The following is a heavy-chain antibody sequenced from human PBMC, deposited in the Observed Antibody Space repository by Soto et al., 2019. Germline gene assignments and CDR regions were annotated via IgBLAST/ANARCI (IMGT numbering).Heavy chain of an antibody. D-gene: IGHD3-22*01. CDR1: GFTFSSYA. V-gene: IGHV3-23*01. Sequence: EVQLLESGGGLVQPGGSLRLSCAASGFTFSSYAMSWVRQAPGKGLEWVSAVSGSGGSTYYADSVKGRFTISRDNSENTLYLQMNSLRAEDTAVYYCAKGSYYYDSSGCRHWGQGTLVTVSS. CDR3: AKGSYYYDSSGCRH. J-gene: IGHJ4*02. CDR2: VSGSGGST.